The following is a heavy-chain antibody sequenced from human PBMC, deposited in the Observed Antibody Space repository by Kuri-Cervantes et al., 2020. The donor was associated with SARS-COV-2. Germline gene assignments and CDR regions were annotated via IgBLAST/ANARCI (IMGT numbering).Heavy chain of an antibody. Sequence: GGSLRLSCAASGFTFSSYGMHWVRQAHGKGREWVEVIWYDGSNKYYADTVKGRFTIYRDNSKNTLYLHRTSLRAEATDVYYCARDRYYGSRGAMFDYWGQGTLVTVSS. V-gene: IGHV3-33*01. J-gene: IGHJ4*02. CDR2: IWYDGSNK. CDR1: GFTFSSYG. D-gene: IGHD3-22*01. CDR3: ARDRYYGSRGAMFDY.